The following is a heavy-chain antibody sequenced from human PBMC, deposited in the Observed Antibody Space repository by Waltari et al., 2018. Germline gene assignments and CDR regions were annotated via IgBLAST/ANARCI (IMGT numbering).Heavy chain of an antibody. CDR1: GFTFSSYG. D-gene: IGHD5-18*01. CDR3: ARIGYGYGSFDY. CDR2: IWYDGSNK. V-gene: IGHV3-33*01. Sequence: QVQLMESGGGVVQPGRSLRLSCAASGFTFSSYGMHWVRQAPGKGLEWVAVIWYDGSNKYYADSVKGRFTISRDNSKNTLYLQMNSLRAEDTAVYYCARIGYGYGSFDYWGQGTLVTVSS. J-gene: IGHJ4*02.